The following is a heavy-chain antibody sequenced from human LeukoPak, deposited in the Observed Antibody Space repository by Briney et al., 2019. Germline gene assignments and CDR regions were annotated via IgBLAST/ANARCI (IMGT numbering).Heavy chain of an antibody. CDR2: IKQDGSEK. J-gene: IGHJ4*02. Sequence: GGSLRLSCATSGFTFSSYWMSWVRQAPGKGLEWVANIKQDGSEKNYLDSEKGRFTISRDNAKNSLYLQMNSLRAEDTAIYYCARQRYHDSWGQGTLVTVSS. CDR3: ARQRYHDS. CDR1: GFTFSSYW. V-gene: IGHV3-7*01. D-gene: IGHD2-2*01.